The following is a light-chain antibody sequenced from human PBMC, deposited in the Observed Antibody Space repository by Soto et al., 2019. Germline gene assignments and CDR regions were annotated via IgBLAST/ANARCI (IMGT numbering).Light chain of an antibody. V-gene: IGLV2-14*03. CDR1: SSDVGAYDY. Sequence: QSALTQPASVSGSPGQSITISCTGTSSDVGAYDYVSWYQHHPGKAPKLIIYGVINRPSGVSIRSSGSKSGNTASLTISGLEAEDKADYDSTSHTSGSAPVLFGGGPKLTVL. CDR2: GVI. J-gene: IGLJ2*01. CDR3: TSHTSGSAPVL.